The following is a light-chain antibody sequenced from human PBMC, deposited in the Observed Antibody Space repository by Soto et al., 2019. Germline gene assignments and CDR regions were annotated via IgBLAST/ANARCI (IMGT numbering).Light chain of an antibody. CDR2: AAS. CDR1: XSISSY. CDR3: QQGYSTPWT. V-gene: IGKV1-39*01. J-gene: IGKJ1*01. Sequence: DIQMTQSPSSLSASVGDRVTXXXXXXXSISSYLHWYQQKPGKAPKLLIYAASNLQSGVPSRFSASGSGTDFTLTLNSLQPEDFATYYCQQGYSTPWTFGQGTKVHIK.